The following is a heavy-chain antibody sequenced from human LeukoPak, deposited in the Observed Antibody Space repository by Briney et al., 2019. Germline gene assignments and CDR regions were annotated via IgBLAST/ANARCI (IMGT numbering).Heavy chain of an antibody. CDR2: IIPIFGTA. CDR3: ARASDPAGYYYYYGMDV. V-gene: IGHV1-69*13. D-gene: IGHD3-10*01. J-gene: IGHJ6*02. CDR1: GGTFSSYA. Sequence: ASVKVSCKASGGTFSSYAISWVRQAPGQGLEWMGGIIPIFGTANYAQKFQGRVTITADESTSTAYMELSSLRSEDTAVYYCARASDPAGYYYYYGMDVWGQGTTVTVSS.